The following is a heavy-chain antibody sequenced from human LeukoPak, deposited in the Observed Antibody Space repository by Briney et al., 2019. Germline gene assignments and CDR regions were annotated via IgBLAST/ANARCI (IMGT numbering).Heavy chain of an antibody. V-gene: IGHV3-11*05. CDR3: ARDSFRGMAAAPNWYFDL. CDR2: ISSSSSYT. Sequence: PGGSLRLSCAASGFTFSDYYMSWIRQAAGKGLEWVSYISSSSSYTNYADSVKGRFTISRDNAQNSLYLQMNSLRAEDTAVYYCARDSFRGMAAAPNWYFDLWGRGTLVTVSS. D-gene: IGHD6-13*01. J-gene: IGHJ2*01. CDR1: GFTFSDYY.